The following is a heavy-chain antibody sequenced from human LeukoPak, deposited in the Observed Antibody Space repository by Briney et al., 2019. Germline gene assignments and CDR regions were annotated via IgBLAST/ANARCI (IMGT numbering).Heavy chain of an antibody. Sequence: SETLSLTCTVSGGSISSYYWSWIRQPPGKGLEWIGYIYTSGSTNYNPSLKSRATISVDTSKNQFSLKLSSVTAADTAVYYCASARGSSSSWEYYYYYMDVWGKGTTVTVSS. CDR3: ASARGSSSSWEYYYYYMDV. D-gene: IGHD6-6*01. CDR2: IYTSGST. J-gene: IGHJ6*03. CDR1: GGSISSYY. V-gene: IGHV4-4*09.